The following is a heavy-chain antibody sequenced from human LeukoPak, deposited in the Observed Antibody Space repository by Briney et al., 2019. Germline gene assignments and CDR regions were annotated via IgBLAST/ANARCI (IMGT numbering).Heavy chain of an antibody. V-gene: IGHV3-23*01. CDR1: GFTFSSYA. CDR2: ISGSGGST. J-gene: IGHJ5*02. Sequence: GGSLRLSCAASGFTFSSYAMSWVRQAPGKGLEWVSAISGSGGSTYYADSVKGRFTISRDNSKNTLYLQMNSLRAEDTAVYYCAKDAPITKVRPDWFDPWGQGTLVTVSS. CDR3: AKDAPITKVRPDWFDP. D-gene: IGHD3-10*01.